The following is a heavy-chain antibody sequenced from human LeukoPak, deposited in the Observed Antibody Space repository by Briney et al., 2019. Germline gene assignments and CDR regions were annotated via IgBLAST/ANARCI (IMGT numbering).Heavy chain of an antibody. CDR2: INPHGGGT. D-gene: IGHD2-2*01. CDR3: ARDVGEYCSSTNCYASHY. V-gene: IGHV1-2*02. Sequence: GASVKVSCKASGYTFTGYYIHWVRQAPGQGLEWMGWINPHGGGTNYAQKFQGGVTMTRDTSITTAYMELSSLRSDDTAVYYCARDVGEYCSSTNCYASHYWGQGTLVTVSS. J-gene: IGHJ4*02. CDR1: GYTFTGYY.